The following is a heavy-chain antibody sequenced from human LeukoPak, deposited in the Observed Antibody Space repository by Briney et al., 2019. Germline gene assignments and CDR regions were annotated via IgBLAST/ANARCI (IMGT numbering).Heavy chain of an antibody. Sequence: ASVKVSCKASGYTFTSYGISWVRQAPGQGLEWMGWISAYNGNTNYAQKLQGRVTMTTDTSTSTAYMELRSLRSDDTAVYYCARSIQGYYYYSSGYYDYWGQGTLVTVSS. D-gene: IGHD3-22*01. CDR3: ARSIQGYYYYSSGYYDY. CDR2: ISAYNGNT. CDR1: GYTFTSYG. V-gene: IGHV1-18*01. J-gene: IGHJ4*02.